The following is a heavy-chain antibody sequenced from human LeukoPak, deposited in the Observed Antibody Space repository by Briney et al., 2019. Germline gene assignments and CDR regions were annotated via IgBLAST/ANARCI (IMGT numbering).Heavy chain of an antibody. J-gene: IGHJ4*02. CDR1: GGSISSGGYS. CDR3: ARVVGGSSSWSNFDY. Sequence: SETLSLTCAVSGGSISSGGYSWSWIRQPPGKGLEWIGYIYHSGSTYYNPSLKSRVTISVDRSKNQFSLELSSVTAADTAVYYCARVVGGSSSWSNFDYWGQGTLVTVSS. CDR2: IYHSGST. V-gene: IGHV4-30-2*01. D-gene: IGHD6-13*01.